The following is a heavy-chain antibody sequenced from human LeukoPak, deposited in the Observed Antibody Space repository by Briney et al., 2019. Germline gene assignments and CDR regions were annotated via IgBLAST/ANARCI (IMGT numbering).Heavy chain of an antibody. D-gene: IGHD3-22*01. CDR2: INPNSGGT. CDR1: GYTFTGYY. CDR3: ARPDYYDSSGYLDY. V-gene: IGHV1-2*02. Sequence: GASVKVSCKASGYTFTGYYMHWVRQAPGQGLEWMGWINPNSGGTNYAQKFQGRVTMTRDTSISTAYMELSRLRSDDTAVYYCARPDYYDSSGYLDYWGQGTLVTVSS. J-gene: IGHJ4*02.